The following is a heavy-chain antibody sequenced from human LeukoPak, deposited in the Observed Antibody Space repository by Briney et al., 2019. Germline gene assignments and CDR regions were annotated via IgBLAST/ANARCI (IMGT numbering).Heavy chain of an antibody. CDR3: ARDVPPDIVLMVLPYYYYGMDV. CDR2: IIPILGIA. V-gene: IGHV1-69*04. Sequence: SVSVSFTASGGTFSIYAISWVRQAPGEGVEWMGRIIPILGIANYAQKFQGRVTLTADKSTSTAYMELSSLRSEDTAVYYCARDVPPDIVLMVLPYYYYGMDVWGQGTTVTVSS. J-gene: IGHJ6*02. CDR1: GGTFSIYA. D-gene: IGHD2-8*01.